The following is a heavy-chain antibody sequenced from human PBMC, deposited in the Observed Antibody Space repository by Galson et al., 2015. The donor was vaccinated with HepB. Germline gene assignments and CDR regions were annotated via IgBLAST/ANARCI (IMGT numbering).Heavy chain of an antibody. V-gene: IGHV3-9*01. CDR3: AKSLVGGGSYHDAFDI. Sequence: SLRLSCAASGFTFDDYAMHWVRQAPGKGLEWVSGISWNSGSIGYADSVKGRFTISRDNAKNSLYLQMNSLRAEDTALYYCAKSLVGGGSYHDAFDIWGQGTMVTVSS. J-gene: IGHJ3*02. D-gene: IGHD2-15*01. CDR1: GFTFDDYA. CDR2: ISWNSGSI.